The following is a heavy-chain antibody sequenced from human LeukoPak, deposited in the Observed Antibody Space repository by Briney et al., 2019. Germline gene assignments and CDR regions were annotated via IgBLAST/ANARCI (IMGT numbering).Heavy chain of an antibody. CDR3: AKPHPRYCSSTSCYSLIDY. J-gene: IGHJ4*02. CDR1: GFTLSNYA. V-gene: IGHV3-23*01. D-gene: IGHD2-2*02. CDR2: IGGGGGST. Sequence: GGSLRLSCAASGFTLSNYAMSWVRQAPGKGLEWVSAIGGGGGSTYYADSVKGRFTISRDNSKNTLYLQMNSLRAEDTAVYYCAKPHPRYCSSTSCYSLIDYWGQGTLVTVSS.